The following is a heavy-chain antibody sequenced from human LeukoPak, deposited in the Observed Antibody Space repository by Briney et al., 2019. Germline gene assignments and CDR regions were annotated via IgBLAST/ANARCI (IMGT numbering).Heavy chain of an antibody. D-gene: IGHD6-19*01. CDR3: AREDSSGWYLDY. J-gene: IGHJ4*02. CDR1: GYTFTGYY. Sequence: ASVKVSCKASGYTFTGYYMHWVRQAPGQGLEWMGWINPNSGGTNYAQKFQGWVTRTRDTSISTAYMELSRLRSDDTAVYYCAREDSSGWYLDYWGQGTLVTVSS. CDR2: INPNSGGT. V-gene: IGHV1-2*04.